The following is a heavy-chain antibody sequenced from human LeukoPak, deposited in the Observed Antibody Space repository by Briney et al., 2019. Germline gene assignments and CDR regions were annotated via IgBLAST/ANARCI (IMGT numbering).Heavy chain of an antibody. Sequence: GGSLRLSCAASGFTFSSYWMSWVRQAPGKGLEWVANIKQYGSEKYYVDSVKGRFTISRDNAKNSLYLQMNSLRAEDTAVYYCARGPTPEYSSAFDHWGQGTLVTVSS. D-gene: IGHD6-6*01. CDR1: GFTFSSYW. V-gene: IGHV3-7*01. CDR3: ARGPTPEYSSAFDH. J-gene: IGHJ4*02. CDR2: IKQYGSEK.